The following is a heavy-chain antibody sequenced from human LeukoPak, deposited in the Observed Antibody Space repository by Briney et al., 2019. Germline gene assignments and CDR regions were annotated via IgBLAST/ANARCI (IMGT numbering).Heavy chain of an antibody. V-gene: IGHV3-7*03. CDR3: ARRYFDY. J-gene: IGHJ4*02. Sequence: GGSLRLSCAASGFTFSNAWMNWVRQAPGKGLEWVANIKQDGSEEYYVDSVKGRFTISRDNAKNSLYLQMNSLRAEDTAVYYCARRYFDYWGQGILVTVSS. CDR2: IKQDGSEE. CDR1: GFTFSNAW.